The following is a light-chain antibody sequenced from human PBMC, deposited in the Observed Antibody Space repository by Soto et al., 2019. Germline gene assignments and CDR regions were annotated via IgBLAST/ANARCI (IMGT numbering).Light chain of an antibody. J-gene: IGLJ1*01. CDR3: SSFTSSSTRV. Sequence: QSVLTQAAAVFGSPGQSITISCTGTSIDVGGYNYVSWYQQHPGKAPKLIIYEVTNRPSGISNRFSVSKSDNTASLTIAGLQSEDEAEYFCSSFTSSSTRVFGTGTKVTVL. V-gene: IGLV2-14*03. CDR1: SIDVGGYNY. CDR2: EVT.